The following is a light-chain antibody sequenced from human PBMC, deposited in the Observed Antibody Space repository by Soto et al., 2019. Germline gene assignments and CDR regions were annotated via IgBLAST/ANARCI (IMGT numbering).Light chain of an antibody. J-gene: IGKJ4*01. CDR2: DAS. CDR3: QQCRNWPXT. Sequence: EIVMTQSPATLSVSPGEGATLSCKASQNVYNNLAWYQQRPGQPPRLLIYDASTRATGISARFSGSGYGTKFTLTISSLQSEDFAVYFCQQCRNWPXTFGGGTKVDIK. V-gene: IGKV3-15*01. CDR1: QNVYNN.